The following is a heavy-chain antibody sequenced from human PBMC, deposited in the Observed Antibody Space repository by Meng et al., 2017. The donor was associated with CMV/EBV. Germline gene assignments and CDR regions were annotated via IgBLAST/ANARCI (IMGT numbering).Heavy chain of an antibody. CDR1: CYTFTSYG. J-gene: IGHJ4*02. Sequence: QVALVQSGADVKKPGAPVKVSVKAYCYTFTSYGISVVRQAPGKGLEWMGWISAYNGNTNYAQKLQGRVTMTTDTSTSTAYMELRSLRSDDTAVYYCVRMEVGGGSCYSDYWGQGTLVTVSS. V-gene: IGHV1-18*01. CDR3: VRMEVGGGSCYSDY. CDR2: ISAYNGNT. D-gene: IGHD2-15*01.